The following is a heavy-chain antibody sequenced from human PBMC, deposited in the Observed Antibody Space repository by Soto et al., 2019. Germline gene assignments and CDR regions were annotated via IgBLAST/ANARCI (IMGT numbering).Heavy chain of an antibody. V-gene: IGHV3-23*01. CDR3: ANRPRYCNMDV. D-gene: IGHD1-26*01. CDR2: INSGGRTT. Sequence: EVQLLESGGGLAQPGGSLRLSCAASGLTFTTYAMSWVRQAPGKGLEWVSTINSGGRTTYYADSVKGRFSISRDDSRNILYLQMNSLRAEDTAVYYCANRPRYCNMDVWGQGTTVTVSS. CDR1: GLTFTTYA. J-gene: IGHJ6*02.